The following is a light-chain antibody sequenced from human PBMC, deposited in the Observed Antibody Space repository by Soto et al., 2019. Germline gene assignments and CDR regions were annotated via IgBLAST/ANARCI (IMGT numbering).Light chain of an antibody. V-gene: IGLV1-44*01. CDR3: AAWDDSLNAFV. CDR2: GDN. J-gene: IGLJ1*01. Sequence: QSVLTQPPSASGAPGQRVTISCSGSSSNIGGNTVNWYQQLPGAAPKILIYGDNQRPSGVPDRFSVSKSGTSASLAISGLRSEDEADYYCAAWDDSLNAFVFGTGTKVTV. CDR1: SSNIGGNT.